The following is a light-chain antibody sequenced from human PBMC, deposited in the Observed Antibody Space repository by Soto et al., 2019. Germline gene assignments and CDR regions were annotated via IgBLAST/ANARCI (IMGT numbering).Light chain of an antibody. V-gene: IGKV3-11*01. J-gene: IGKJ1*01. CDR3: QQRSNFWT. Sequence: EIVLTQSPATLSLSPGERATLSCRASQSVSSYLAWYQQKPGQAPRLLIYDASNRATGIPARFSGSGSGTDFPLTISILEPEDFAVYYCQQRSNFWTFGQGTKVEIK. CDR2: DAS. CDR1: QSVSSY.